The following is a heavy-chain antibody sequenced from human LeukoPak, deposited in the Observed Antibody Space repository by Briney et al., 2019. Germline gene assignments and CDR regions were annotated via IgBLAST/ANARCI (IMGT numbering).Heavy chain of an antibody. CDR3: ARERDGYNTPHLDV. Sequence: GGSLRLSXAASGFTFSSYSMNWVRQAPGKGLEWVSYISSSSSTIYYADSVKGRFTISRDNAKNSLYLQMNSLRAEDTAVYYCARERDGYNTPHLDVWGKGTTVTVSS. J-gene: IGHJ6*04. CDR2: ISSSSSTI. CDR1: GFTFSSYS. D-gene: IGHD5-24*01. V-gene: IGHV3-48*01.